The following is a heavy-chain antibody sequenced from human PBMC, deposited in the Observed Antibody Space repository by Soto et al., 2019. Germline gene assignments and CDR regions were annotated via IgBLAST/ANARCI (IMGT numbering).Heavy chain of an antibody. CDR3: ARDVGATGD. CDR1: GYTFTSYA. CDR2: INAGNGNT. Sequence: GASVKVSCKASGYTFTSYAMHWVRQAPGQRLEWMGWINAGNGNTKYSQKFQGRVTSTRATSASTAYMELSSLRSEATAVYSCARDVGATGDWGQGTLVTVSS. V-gene: IGHV1-3*01. D-gene: IGHD1-26*01. J-gene: IGHJ4*02.